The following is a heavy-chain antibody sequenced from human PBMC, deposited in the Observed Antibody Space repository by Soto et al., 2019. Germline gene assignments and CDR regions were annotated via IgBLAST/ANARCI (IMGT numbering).Heavy chain of an antibody. J-gene: IGHJ4*02. Sequence: GGSLRLSCAASGFTFSSYGMHWVRQAPGKGLEWVAVISYDGSNKYYADSVKGRFTISRDNSKNTLYLQMNSLRAEDTAVYYCAKDRNGYFDYWGQGTLVTVSS. CDR2: ISYDGSNK. D-gene: IGHD3-22*01. V-gene: IGHV3-30*18. CDR1: GFTFSSYG. CDR3: AKDRNGYFDY.